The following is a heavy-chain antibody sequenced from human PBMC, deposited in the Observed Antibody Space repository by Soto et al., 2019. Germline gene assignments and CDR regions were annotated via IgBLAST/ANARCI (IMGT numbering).Heavy chain of an antibody. D-gene: IGHD3-22*01. V-gene: IGHV4-59*01. CDR2: IYYSGST. CDR1: GGSICSYY. Sequence: SETLSLTSTVSGGSICSYYWSWIRQPPGKGLEWTGYIYYSGSTNYTPTLKSRVTISVDTSKNQFSLKLSSVTAADTAVYYCARTGYYDSSGYDAFDIWVQGTMVTVSS. J-gene: IGHJ3*02. CDR3: ARTGYYDSSGYDAFDI.